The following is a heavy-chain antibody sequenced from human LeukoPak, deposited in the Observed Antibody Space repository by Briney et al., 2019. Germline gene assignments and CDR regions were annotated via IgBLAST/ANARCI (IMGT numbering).Heavy chain of an antibody. V-gene: IGHV3-53*04. CDR1: GFIYSNKA. CDR2: IYSGGST. D-gene: IGHD3-22*01. CDR3: ARAEDYYDSSGYYYYFDY. J-gene: IGHJ4*02. Sequence: SGGSLRLSCTASGFIYSNKAMSWVRQAPGKGLEWVSVIYSGGSTYYADSVKGRFTISRHNSKNTLYLQMNSLRAEDTAVYYCARAEDYYDSSGYYYYFDYWGQGTLVTVSS.